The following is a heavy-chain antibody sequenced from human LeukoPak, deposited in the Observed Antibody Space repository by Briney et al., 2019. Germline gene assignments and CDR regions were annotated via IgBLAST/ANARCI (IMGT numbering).Heavy chain of an antibody. D-gene: IGHD2-15*01. CDR2: INYSGNA. CDR3: ARRGCSGGNCSPGWFDP. CDR1: GGSISTYY. V-gene: IGHV4-59*08. Sequence: SETLPLTCTVSGGSISTYYWSWIRQPPGKGLEWIGYINYSGNAHYNPSLKSRVTISVDTSKNQFSLKLSSVTAADTAVYVCARRGCSGGNCSPGWFDPWGQGTLVTVSS. J-gene: IGHJ5*02.